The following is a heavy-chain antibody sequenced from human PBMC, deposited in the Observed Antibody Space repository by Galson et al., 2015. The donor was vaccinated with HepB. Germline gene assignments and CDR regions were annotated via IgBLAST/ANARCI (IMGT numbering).Heavy chain of an antibody. J-gene: IGHJ6*02. V-gene: IGHV3-23*01. CDR1: GFTFSSYA. Sequence: SLRLSCAASGFTFSSYAMSWVRQAPGKGLEWVSAISGSGGSTYYADSVKGRFTISRDNSKNTLYLQMNSLRAEDTAVYYCANNPADHLLMGYCSSTSCYGGRYGMDVWGQGTTVTVSS. CDR3: ANNPADHLLMGYCSSTSCYGGRYGMDV. CDR2: ISGSGGST. D-gene: IGHD2-2*01.